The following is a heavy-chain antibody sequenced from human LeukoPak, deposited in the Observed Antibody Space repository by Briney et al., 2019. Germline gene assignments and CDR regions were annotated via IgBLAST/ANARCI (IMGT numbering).Heavy chain of an antibody. CDR3: ARDPTNTSGRYAYFDY. CDR1: GYTFNHHG. Sequence: ASVKVSFKASGYTFNHHGISWVRQAPGQGLGWMGWRSCFNGDRHYAQKFQGRVTMTTDTPTTTAYMERRSLRSDDAALYYCARDPTNTSGRYAYFDYWGQGTLVTVSS. D-gene: IGHD6-19*01. V-gene: IGHV1-18*01. CDR2: RSCFNGDR. J-gene: IGHJ4*02.